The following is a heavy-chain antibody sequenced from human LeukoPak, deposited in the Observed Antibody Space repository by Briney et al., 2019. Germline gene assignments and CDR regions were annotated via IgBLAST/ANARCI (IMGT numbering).Heavy chain of an antibody. J-gene: IGHJ6*04. Sequence: GGSLRLSCAASGFTFSDYYISWIRQAPGKGLEWVSYISTSGSSIYYADSVKGRFTISRDNAKHSLFLQMNGLRAEDTAMYYCARGHYGLDVWGKGTTVTVSS. V-gene: IGHV3-11*01. CDR3: ARGHYGLDV. CDR2: ISTSGSSI. CDR1: GFTFSDYY.